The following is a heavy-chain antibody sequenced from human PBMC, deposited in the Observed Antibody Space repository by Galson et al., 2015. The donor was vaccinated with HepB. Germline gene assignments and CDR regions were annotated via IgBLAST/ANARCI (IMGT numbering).Heavy chain of an antibody. CDR2: ISAYNGNT. Sequence: QSGAEVKKPGASVKVSCKASGYTFTSYGISWVRQAPGQGLEWMGWISAYNGNTNYAQKLQGRVTMTTDTSTSTAYMELRSLRSDDTAVYYCARAYYYDSSGYYHWGDHFDYWGQGTLVTVSS. CDR1: GYTFTSYG. V-gene: IGHV1-18*01. CDR3: ARAYYYDSSGYYHWGDHFDY. D-gene: IGHD3-22*01. J-gene: IGHJ4*02.